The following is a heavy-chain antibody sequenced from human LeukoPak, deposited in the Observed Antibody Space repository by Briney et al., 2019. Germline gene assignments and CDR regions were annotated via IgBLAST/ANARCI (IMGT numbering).Heavy chain of an antibody. CDR2: ISRSGGST. V-gene: IGHV3-23*01. D-gene: IGHD3-3*01. CDR1: GFTFSSYA. J-gene: IGHJ4*02. Sequence: GGSLRLSCAASGFTFSSYAMSWVRQAPGKGLEWVSAISRSGGSTYYADSVKGRFTISRDNSKNTLYLQMNSLRAEDTAVYYCAKANDFWSGVFDYWGQGTLVTVSS. CDR3: AKANDFWSGVFDY.